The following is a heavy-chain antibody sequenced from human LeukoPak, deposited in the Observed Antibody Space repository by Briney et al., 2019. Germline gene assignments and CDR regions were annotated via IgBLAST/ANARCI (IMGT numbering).Heavy chain of an antibody. CDR3: ATDRVVAAGWFDP. Sequence: ASVKVSCKASGYTFTGYYMHWVRQAPGQGLEWMGWINPNSGGTNYAQKSQGRVTMTRDTSISTAYMELSRLRSDDTAVYYSATDRVVAAGWFDPRGQGTLVTVSS. J-gene: IGHJ5*02. CDR1: GYTFTGYY. D-gene: IGHD6-13*01. CDR2: INPNSGGT. V-gene: IGHV1-2*02.